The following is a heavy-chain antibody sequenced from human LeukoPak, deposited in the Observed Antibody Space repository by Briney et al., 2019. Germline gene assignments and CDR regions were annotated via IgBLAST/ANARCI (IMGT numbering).Heavy chain of an antibody. D-gene: IGHD6-13*01. CDR2: INPQSGGT. J-gene: IGHJ5*02. Sequence: ASVKVSCKASGYXFTDYYIQWVRQAPGQGPEWMGWINPQSGGTIYAQKFQGRVTMTRETSISTAYMELSRLKSDDTAVFYCARGSYWYDAWGQGTLVTVSS. CDR3: ARGSYWYDA. V-gene: IGHV1-2*02. CDR1: GYXFTDYY.